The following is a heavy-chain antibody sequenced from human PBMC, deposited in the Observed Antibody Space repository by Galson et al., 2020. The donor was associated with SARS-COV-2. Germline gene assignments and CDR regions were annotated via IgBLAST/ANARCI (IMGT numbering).Heavy chain of an antibody. Sequence: SETLSLTCIVSGGSMNSGSYYWNWIRQPAGKGLEWIGHVFITGTTNYNPSLKSRATISLDTSKNQFSLKLTSVTAADTAVYYCRQFALGAVPIDYWGQGDAGHRLL. CDR3: RQFALGAVPIDY. J-gene: IGHJ4*02. D-gene: IGHD6-19*01. V-gene: IGHV4-61*09. CDR2: VFITGTT. CDR1: GGSMNSGSYY.